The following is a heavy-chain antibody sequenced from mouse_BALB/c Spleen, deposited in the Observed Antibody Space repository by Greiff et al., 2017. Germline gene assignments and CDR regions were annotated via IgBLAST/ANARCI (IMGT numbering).Heavy chain of an antibody. CDR2: IYPYNGGT. CDR3: ARGPSYAMDY. CDR1: GYTFTDYN. J-gene: IGHJ4*01. Sequence: VQLQQSGPELVKPGASVKISCKASGYTFTDYNMHWVKQSHGKSLEWIGYIYPYNGGTGYNQKFKSKATLTVDNSSSTAYMELRSLTSEDSAVYYCARGPSYAMDYWGQGTSVTVSS. V-gene: IGHV1S29*02.